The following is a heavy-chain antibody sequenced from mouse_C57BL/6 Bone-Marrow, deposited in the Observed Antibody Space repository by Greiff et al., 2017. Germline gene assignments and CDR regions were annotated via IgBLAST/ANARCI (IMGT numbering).Heavy chain of an antibody. CDR3: ARLGPMMVTTYWDGY. J-gene: IGHJ2*01. CDR2: ILPGSGST. V-gene: IGHV1-9*01. Sequence: VQLQQSGAELMKPGASVKLSCKATGYTFTGYWIEWVKQRPGHGLEWIGEILPGSGSTTYNEKFKGKATFTADTSSNTAYMQLSSLTTEDSAIYYCARLGPMMVTTYWDGYWGQGTTLTVSS. CDR1: GYTFTGYW. D-gene: IGHD2-3*01.